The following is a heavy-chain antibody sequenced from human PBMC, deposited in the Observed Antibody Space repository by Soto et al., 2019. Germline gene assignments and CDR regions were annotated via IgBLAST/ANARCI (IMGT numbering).Heavy chain of an antibody. CDR1: GGSISSSSYY. J-gene: IGHJ5*02. Sequence: SETLSLTCTVSGGSISSSSYYWGWIRQPPGKGLEWIGSIYYSGSTYYNPSLKSRVTISVDTSKNQFSLKLSSVTAADTAVYYCARHITIFGVVMEGWFDPRGQRTLVTVSS. CDR3: ARHITIFGVVMEGWFDP. D-gene: IGHD3-3*01. V-gene: IGHV4-39*01. CDR2: IYYSGST.